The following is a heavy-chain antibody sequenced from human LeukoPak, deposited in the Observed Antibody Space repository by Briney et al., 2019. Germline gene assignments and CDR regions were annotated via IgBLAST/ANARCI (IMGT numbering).Heavy chain of an antibody. CDR1: GGSFSGYY. J-gene: IGHJ4*02. Sequence: SETLSLTCAVYGGSFSGYYWSWIRQPPGKGLEWIGEINHSGSTNYNPSLKSRVTISVDTSKNQFSLKLSSVTAADTAVYYCARVGVVVPAAIDYWGQGTLVTVSS. D-gene: IGHD2-2*02. CDR2: INHSGST. CDR3: ARVGVVVPAAIDY. V-gene: IGHV4-34*01.